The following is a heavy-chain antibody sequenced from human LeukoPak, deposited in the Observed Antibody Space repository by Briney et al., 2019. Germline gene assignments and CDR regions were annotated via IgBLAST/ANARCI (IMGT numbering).Heavy chain of an antibody. V-gene: IGHV1-18*01. Sequence: ASVKVSCKASGYTFTSYGISWVRQAPGQGLEWMGWISAYNGNTNYAQKLQGRVTMTTDTSTSTAYMELRSLRSDDTAVYYCARDHPTCSGGSCFGHWGQGTLVTVSS. D-gene: IGHD2-15*01. J-gene: IGHJ4*02. CDR3: ARDHPTCSGGSCFGH. CDR2: ISAYNGNT. CDR1: GYTFTSYG.